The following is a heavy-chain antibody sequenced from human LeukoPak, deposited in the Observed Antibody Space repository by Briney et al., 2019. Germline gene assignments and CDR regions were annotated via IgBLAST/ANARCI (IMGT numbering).Heavy chain of an antibody. CDR3: ARGDYYDGSGYYKINAFDI. CDR1: GYTFTSYG. D-gene: IGHD3-22*01. J-gene: IGHJ3*02. CDR2: ISAYNGNT. Sequence: ASVKVSCKASGYTFTSYGISWVRQASGQGLEWMGWISAYNGNTNYAQKFQGRVTMTTDTSTSTAYMELRSLRSDDTAVYYCARGDYYDGSGYYKINAFDIWGQGTMVTVSS. V-gene: IGHV1-18*01.